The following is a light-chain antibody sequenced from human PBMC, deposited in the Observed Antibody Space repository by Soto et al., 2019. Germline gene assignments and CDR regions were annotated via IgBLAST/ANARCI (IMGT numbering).Light chain of an antibody. CDR2: SNN. Sequence: QSALTQPPSASGTPGQRVTISCSGSSSNIGSNTVNWYQQIPGTAPKLLIYSNNQRPSGVPDRFSGSKSGTSASLAISGLQSEDEGDYYCAAWDDSLHGYVFGTGTKLTVL. CDR1: SSNIGSNT. J-gene: IGLJ1*01. CDR3: AAWDDSLHGYV. V-gene: IGLV1-44*01.